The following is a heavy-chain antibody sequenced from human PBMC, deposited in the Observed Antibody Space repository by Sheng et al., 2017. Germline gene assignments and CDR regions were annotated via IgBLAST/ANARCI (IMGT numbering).Heavy chain of an antibody. CDR3: ARASGWQHLIQVLFDY. J-gene: IGHJ4*02. D-gene: IGHD5-18*01. V-gene: IGHV3-7*01. CDR2: IKEDGSEK. CDR1: QFTFSSYW. Sequence: EVQLVESGGGLVQPGGSLRLSCAASQFTFSSYWMSWVRQAPGKGLEWVANIKEDGSEKHYVDSVKGRFTISRDNAKDSLYLQMNSLRDEDTAVYYCARASGWQHLIQVLFDYWGQGNXGHRLL.